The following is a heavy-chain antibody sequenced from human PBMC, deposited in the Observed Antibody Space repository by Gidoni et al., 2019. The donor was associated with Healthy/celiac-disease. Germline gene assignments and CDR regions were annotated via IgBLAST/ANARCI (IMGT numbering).Heavy chain of an antibody. CDR1: GFTFGDYA. Sequence: EVQLVESGGGLVKPGRSLRLSCTASGFTFGDYAMSWFRQAPGKGLEWVGFIRRKAYGGKKEYAASVKGRFTISRDDSKSIAYLQMNSLKTEDTAVYYCTRYCSSTSCSAHLNWFDPWGQGTLVTVSS. CDR3: TRYCSSTSCSAHLNWFDP. D-gene: IGHD2-2*01. CDR2: IRRKAYGGKK. V-gene: IGHV3-49*05. J-gene: IGHJ5*02.